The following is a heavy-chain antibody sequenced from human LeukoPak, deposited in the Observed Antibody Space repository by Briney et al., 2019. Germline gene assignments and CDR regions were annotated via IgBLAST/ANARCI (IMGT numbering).Heavy chain of an antibody. CDR2: LSASGDNT. V-gene: IGHV3-23*01. CDR3: ARDYVELRYFDWHYAFDI. J-gene: IGHJ3*02. Sequence: GGSLRLSFAASGFTFSSYGMHWVRQAPGKGLEWVSGLSASGDNTYYADSVKGRFTISRDNSKNTLYLQMNSLRTEDTAVYYCARDYVELRYFDWHYAFDIWGQGTMVTVSS. D-gene: IGHD3-9*01. CDR1: GFTFSSYG.